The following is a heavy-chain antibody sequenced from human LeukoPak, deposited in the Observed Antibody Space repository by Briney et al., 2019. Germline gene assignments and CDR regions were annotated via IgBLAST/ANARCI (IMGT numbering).Heavy chain of an antibody. J-gene: IGHJ5*02. V-gene: IGHV3-23*01. CDR3: AKPISGGLAVTADWFEP. CDR2: INANAINT. CDR1: GLALCLSA. D-gene: IGHD6-19*01. Sequence: PRGSLRLSCEASGLALCLSAITWVRQAPGKGLEWVSTINANAINTYYAASVKGRVTISRDNSKSTLYLQLNSLRAEDTAVYYCAKPISGGLAVTADWFEPWGQGTRVSVS.